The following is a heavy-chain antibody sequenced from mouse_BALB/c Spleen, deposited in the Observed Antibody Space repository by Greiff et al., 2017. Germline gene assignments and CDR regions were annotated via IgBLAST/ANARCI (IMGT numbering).Heavy chain of an antibody. Sequence: EVQLQESGPGLVKPSQSLSLTCTVTGYSITSDYAWNWIRQFPGNKLEWMGYISYSGSTSYNPSLKSRISITRDTSKNQFFLQLNSVTTEDTATYYCARRDYDEGVDYWGQGTTLTVSS. V-gene: IGHV3-2*02. CDR1: GYSITSDYA. CDR3: ARRDYDEGVDY. D-gene: IGHD2-4*01. J-gene: IGHJ2*01. CDR2: ISYSGST.